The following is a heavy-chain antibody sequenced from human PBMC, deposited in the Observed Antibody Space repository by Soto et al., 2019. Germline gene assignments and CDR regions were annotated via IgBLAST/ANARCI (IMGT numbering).Heavy chain of an antibody. CDR2: IYYSGST. CDR3: ARHVPYCSDTSHCAYGMDV. J-gene: IGHJ6*02. V-gene: IGHV4-61*05. D-gene: IGHD2-2*01. Sequence: PSETLSLTCTVSGGSISSSSYYWGWIRQPPGKGLEWIGYIYYSGSTNYNPSLKSRVTISVDTSKNQFSLKLSSVTAADTAVYYCARHVPYCSDTSHCAYGMDVWGQGTTVT. CDR1: GGSISSSSYY.